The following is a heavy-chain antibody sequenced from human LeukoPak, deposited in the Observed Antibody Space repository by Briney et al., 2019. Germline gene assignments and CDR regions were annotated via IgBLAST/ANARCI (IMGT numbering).Heavy chain of an antibody. CDR2: INHSGST. J-gene: IGHJ4*02. CDR1: GGSFSGYY. D-gene: IGHD4-17*01. Sequence: SETLSLTCAVYGGSFSGYYWSWIRQPPGKGLEWIGEINHSGSTNYNPSLKSRVTISVDTSKNQFSLKLSSVTAADTAVYYCARGNEYGDIDYWGQGTLVTVSS. V-gene: IGHV4-34*01. CDR3: ARGNEYGDIDY.